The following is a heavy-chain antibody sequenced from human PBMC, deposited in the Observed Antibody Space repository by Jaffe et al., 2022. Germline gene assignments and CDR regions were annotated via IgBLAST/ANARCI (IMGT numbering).Heavy chain of an antibody. CDR2: IYWNDDK. CDR1: GFSLSTSGVG. D-gene: IGHD3-3*01. J-gene: IGHJ3*02. CDR3: AHSRPGFLEWLPGVPDAFDI. V-gene: IGHV2-5*01. Sequence: QITLKESGPTLVKPTQTLTLTCTFSGFSLSTSGVGVGWIRQPPGKALEWLALIYWNDDKRYSPSLKSRLTITKDTSKNQVVLTMTNMDPVDTATYYCAHSRPGFLEWLPGVPDAFDIWGQGTMVTVSS.